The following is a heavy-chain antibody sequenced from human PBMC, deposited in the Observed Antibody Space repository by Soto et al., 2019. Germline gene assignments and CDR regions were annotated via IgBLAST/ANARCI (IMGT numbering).Heavy chain of an antibody. CDR2: IYESGRT. V-gene: IGHV4-30-2*01. Sequence: CIVSGASISTGGYSWSWIRQPPGKGPEWIGYIYESGRTYYKPSLKSRASISMDKSRNQFSVRLTSVTAADTAVYFCARGDRYSGSFSDYFDPWGQGTLVTVSS. D-gene: IGHD1-26*01. J-gene: IGHJ5*02. CDR3: ARGDRYSGSFSDYFDP. CDR1: GASISTGGYS.